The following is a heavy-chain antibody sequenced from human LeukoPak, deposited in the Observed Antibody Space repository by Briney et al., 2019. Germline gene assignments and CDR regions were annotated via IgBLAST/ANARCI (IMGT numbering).Heavy chain of an antibody. Sequence: GRSLRLSCAASGFTFSSYGMHWVRQAPGKGLEWVALIWYDGSNKYYADSVKGRFTISRDNAKSALYLEMSDLRVDDTAVYYCAAGTAADYWGQGTLVIVSS. D-gene: IGHD6-13*01. J-gene: IGHJ4*02. CDR2: IWYDGSNK. CDR3: AAGTAADY. V-gene: IGHV3-33*03. CDR1: GFTFSSYG.